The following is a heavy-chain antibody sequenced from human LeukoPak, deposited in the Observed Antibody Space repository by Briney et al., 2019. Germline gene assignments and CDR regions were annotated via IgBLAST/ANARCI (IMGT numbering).Heavy chain of an antibody. J-gene: IGHJ2*01. Sequence: GRSLRLSCSACGFDFSDYAVSWFRQAPGKGLEWVSGINWNGGSTGYADSVKGRFIISRDNAKNSLYVQMNSLRAEDTALYYCARENRGSADFDLWGRGTLVTVSS. CDR1: GFDFSDYA. D-gene: IGHD1-26*01. CDR2: INWNGGST. CDR3: ARENRGSADFDL. V-gene: IGHV3-20*04.